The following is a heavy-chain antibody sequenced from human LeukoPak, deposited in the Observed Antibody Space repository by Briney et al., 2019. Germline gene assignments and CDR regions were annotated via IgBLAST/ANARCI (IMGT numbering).Heavy chain of an antibody. J-gene: IGHJ4*02. CDR3: VIWGDYDVLTGYYVPDY. CDR1: GFTFSNYA. CDR2: ITGSGTST. Sequence: GSLRLSCVASGFTFSNYAMSWVRQAPGKGLEWVSAITGSGTSTYYADSLKGRFTISRDNSKNTVFLQMNSLRHEDTAIYYCVIWGDYDVLTGYYVPDYWGQGTLVTVSS. V-gene: IGHV3-23*01. D-gene: IGHD3-9*01.